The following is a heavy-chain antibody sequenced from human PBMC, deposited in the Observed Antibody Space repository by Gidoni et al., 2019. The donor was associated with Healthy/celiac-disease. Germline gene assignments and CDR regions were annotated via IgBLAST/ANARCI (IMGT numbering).Heavy chain of an antibody. V-gene: IGHV3-33*01. Sequence: QVQLVESGGGVVQPGRSLRLSCAASGFTFSSYGMHWVRQAPGKGLEWVAVIWYDGSNKYYADSVKGRFTISRDNSKNTLYLQMNSLRAEDTAVYYCARGFYTAMVTGFDYWGQGTLVTVSS. D-gene: IGHD5-18*01. J-gene: IGHJ4*02. CDR1: GFTFSSYG. CDR3: ARGFYTAMVTGFDY. CDR2: IWYDGSNK.